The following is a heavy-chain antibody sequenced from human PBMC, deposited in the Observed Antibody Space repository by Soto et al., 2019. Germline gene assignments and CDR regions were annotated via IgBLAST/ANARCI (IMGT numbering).Heavy chain of an antibody. CDR3: ARGISSWLLGGGEYYYGMDV. CDR1: GGTFSSYA. Sequence: QVQLVQSGAEVKKPGSSVKVSCKASGGTFSSYAISWVRQAPGQGLEWMGGIIPIFGTANYAQKFQGRVTSTADSSKSTAYMELSSLRSEDTAVYYCARGISSWLLGGGEYYYGMDVWGQGTTVTVSS. V-gene: IGHV1-69*01. CDR2: IIPIFGTA. J-gene: IGHJ6*02. D-gene: IGHD6-13*01.